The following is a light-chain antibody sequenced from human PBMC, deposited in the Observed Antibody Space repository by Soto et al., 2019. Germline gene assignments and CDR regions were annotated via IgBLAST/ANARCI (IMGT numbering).Light chain of an antibody. Sequence: QSVLTQPASVSGSPGQSITISCTGISSDVGDYYYVSWYQHHPGKAPKLIIYGVSNRPSGVSNRFSGSKSGNTASLTISGLQTDDEADYYCSSYTSSANFVFGTGTKLTVL. V-gene: IGLV2-14*01. J-gene: IGLJ1*01. CDR2: GVS. CDR1: SSDVGDYYY. CDR3: SSYTSSANFV.